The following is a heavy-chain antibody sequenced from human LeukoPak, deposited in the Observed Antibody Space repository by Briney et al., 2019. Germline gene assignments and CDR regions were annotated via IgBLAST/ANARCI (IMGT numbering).Heavy chain of an antibody. V-gene: IGHV3-74*01. CDR1: GFTFSSYW. J-gene: IGHJ4*02. CDR3: ARDMGLSSSSY. CDR2: INSDGSST. Sequence: GGSLRLSCAASGFTFSSYWMHWVRQAPGKGLVWVSPINSDGSSTSYADSVKGRFTISRDNAKNTLYLQMNSLRAEDTAVYYCARDMGLSSSSYWGQGTLVTVSS. D-gene: IGHD6-6*01.